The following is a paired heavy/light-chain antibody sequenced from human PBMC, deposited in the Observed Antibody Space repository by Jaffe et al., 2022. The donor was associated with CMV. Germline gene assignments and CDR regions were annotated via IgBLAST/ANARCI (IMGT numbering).Light chain of an antibody. CDR1: SSNIGAGYD. J-gene: IGLJ3*02. CDR3: QSYDISLSAWV. CDR2: GNS. Sequence: QSVLTQPPSVSGAPGQRVTISCTGSSSNIGAGYDVHWYQQLPGTAPKLLIYGNSNRPSGVPDRFSGSKSGTSASLAITGLQAEDEADYYCQSYDISLSAWVFGGGTKLTVL. V-gene: IGLV1-40*01.
Heavy chain of an antibody. Sequence: EVQLVESGGGLVQPGGSLRLSCAASGFTFSNYEMNWVRQAPGKGLEWISYISSSGKTIYYADSVKGRFTISRDNAKNSLYLQMNSLRAEDTSIYYCARKSTGTTWFDPWGQGTLVTVSS. CDR2: ISSSGKTI. CDR3: ARKSTGTTWFDP. CDR1: GFTFSNYE. J-gene: IGHJ5*02. V-gene: IGHV3-48*03. D-gene: IGHD1-7*01.